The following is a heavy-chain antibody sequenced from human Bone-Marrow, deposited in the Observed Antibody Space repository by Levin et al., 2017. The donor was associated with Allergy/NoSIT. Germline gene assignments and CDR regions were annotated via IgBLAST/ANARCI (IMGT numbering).Heavy chain of an antibody. CDR2: IYHSGST. CDR1: GGSISSSNW. J-gene: IGHJ4*02. V-gene: IGHV4-4*02. Sequence: SETLSLTCAVSGGSISSSNWWSWVRQPPGKGLEWIGEIYHSGSTNYNPSLKSRVTISVDKSKNQFSLKLSSVTAADTAVYYCARGILTGSYYFDYWGQGTLVTVSS. CDR3: ARGILTGSYYFDY. D-gene: IGHD3-9*01.